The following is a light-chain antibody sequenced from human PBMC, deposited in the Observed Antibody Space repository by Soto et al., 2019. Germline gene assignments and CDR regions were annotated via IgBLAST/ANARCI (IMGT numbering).Light chain of an antibody. CDR2: KAS. CDR1: QSISSF. J-gene: IGKJ1*01. V-gene: IGKV1-5*03. Sequence: DIQMTQSPSSLSASVGDRVTITCRASQSISSFLNWYQQKPGKAPKLLIYKASTLKSGVPSRFSGSGSGTEFTLTISSLQPDDFATYYCQHYNSYSEASGQRSKADI. CDR3: QHYNSYSEA.